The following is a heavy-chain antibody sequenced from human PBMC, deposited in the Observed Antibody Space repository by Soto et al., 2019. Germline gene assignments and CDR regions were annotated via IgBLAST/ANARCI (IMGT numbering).Heavy chain of an antibody. CDR2: IYHSGSS. CDR3: AGWSYYYDSSGYYDY. V-gene: IGHV4-59*08. CDR1: GGSISSYY. Sequence: SETLSLTCTVSGGSISSYYWSWIRQPPGKGLEWIGYIYHSGSSNYNPSLKSRVTILLDTSKNQLSLKLSSVTAADTAVYCCAGWSYYYDSSGYYDYWGQGTLVTVSS. D-gene: IGHD3-22*01. J-gene: IGHJ4*02.